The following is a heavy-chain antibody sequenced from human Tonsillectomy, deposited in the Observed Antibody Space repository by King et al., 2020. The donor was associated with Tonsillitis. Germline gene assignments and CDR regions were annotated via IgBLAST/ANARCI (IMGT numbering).Heavy chain of an antibody. D-gene: IGHD3-10*01. CDR2: TDSSGST. V-gene: IGHV4-61*02. J-gene: IGHJ5*01. CDR3: ARGRKWFGEEPNWFDS. Sequence: QLQESGPGLVKPSQTLSLTCTVSGASISSGSYNWSWIRQSAGRGLERIGRTDSSGSTNYNPTLKSRVTISIDTSKNQFSLRLNSVTAADTAVYYCARGRKWFGEEPNWFDSWGQGTLVTVSS. CDR1: GASISSGSYN.